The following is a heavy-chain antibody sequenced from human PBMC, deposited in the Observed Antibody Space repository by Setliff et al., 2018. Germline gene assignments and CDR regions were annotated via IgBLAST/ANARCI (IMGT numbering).Heavy chain of an antibody. CDR2: INQDGSEK. V-gene: IGHV3-7*03. Sequence: GESLKLSCAASEFTFSNYWMSWVRQAPGKGLEWVANINQDGSEKYYVDSVKGRLTISRDNARNSLYLQMNSLRAEDTAVYYCARVWFGNMDVWGKGTTVTVSS. CDR1: EFTFSNYW. J-gene: IGHJ6*03. CDR3: ARVWFGNMDV. D-gene: IGHD3-10*01.